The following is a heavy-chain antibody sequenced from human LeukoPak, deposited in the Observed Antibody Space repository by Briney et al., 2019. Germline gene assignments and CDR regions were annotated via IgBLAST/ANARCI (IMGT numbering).Heavy chain of an antibody. Sequence: SETLSLTCAVYGGSFSGYYWSWIRQPPGKGLEWIGEINHSGSTNYNPSLKSRVTISVDTSKNQFSLKLSSVTAADTAVYYCARAPYGSGSYYNVHYFDYWGQGTLVTVSS. CDR1: GGSFSGYY. D-gene: IGHD3-10*01. V-gene: IGHV4-34*01. CDR2: INHSGST. CDR3: ARAPYGSGSYYNVHYFDY. J-gene: IGHJ4*02.